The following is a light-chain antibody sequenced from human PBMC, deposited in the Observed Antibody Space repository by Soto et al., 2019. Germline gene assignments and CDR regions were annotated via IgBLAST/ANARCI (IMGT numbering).Light chain of an antibody. Sequence: EIVLTQSPGTLSLSPGERATLSYRASQSVSSSYLAWYQQTPGQAPMLLIYGASSRATGIPDRFSGSGSGKYFTLTISRLEHEDVAVYYCQQYGSSPWTFGQGTKVEIK. CDR3: QQYGSSPWT. V-gene: IGKV3-20*01. J-gene: IGKJ1*01. CDR1: QSVSSSY. CDR2: GAS.